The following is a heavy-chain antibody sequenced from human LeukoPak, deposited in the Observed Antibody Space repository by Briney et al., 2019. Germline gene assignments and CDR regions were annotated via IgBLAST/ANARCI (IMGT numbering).Heavy chain of an antibody. V-gene: IGHV3-30-3*01. Sequence: GGSLRLSCAASGFTFSSYAMHWVRQAPGKGLEWVAVISYDGSSKYYADSVKGRFTISRDNSKNTLYLQMNSLRAEDTAVYYCARRGIWHLDYWGQGTLVTVSS. CDR2: ISYDGSSK. CDR3: ARRGIWHLDY. CDR1: GFTFSSYA. J-gene: IGHJ4*02. D-gene: IGHD1-14*01.